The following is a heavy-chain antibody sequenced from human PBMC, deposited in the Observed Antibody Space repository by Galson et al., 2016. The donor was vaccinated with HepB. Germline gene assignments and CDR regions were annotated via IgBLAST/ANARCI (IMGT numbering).Heavy chain of an antibody. J-gene: IGHJ6*02. CDR2: ISYDGNNK. CDR1: GLNFTNYG. CDR3: AKDPEMEQGTAVGGAYYFFGMDV. V-gene: IGHV3-30*18. D-gene: IGHD4-23*01. Sequence: SLRLSCAASGLNFTNYGMHWVRQAPGKGLEWVALISYDGNNKYYLESVKGRFTISRDNSKNTLNLQLDSLRTEETAVYYCAKDPEMEQGTAVGGAYYFFGMDVWGQGTTVSV.